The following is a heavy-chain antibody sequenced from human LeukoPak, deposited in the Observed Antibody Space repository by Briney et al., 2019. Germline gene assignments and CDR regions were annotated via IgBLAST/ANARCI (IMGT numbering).Heavy chain of an antibody. V-gene: IGHV4-30-2*01. D-gene: IGHD3-22*01. J-gene: IGHJ5*02. CDR3: ARATGYYDSSGLDWFDP. CDR1: GGSISSGGYS. Sequence: SQTLSLTCAVSGGSISSGGYSWSWIRQPPGKGLEWIGYIYHSGSTYYNPSLKSRVTISIDRSKNQFSLKLSSVTAADTAVYYCARATGYYDSSGLDWFDPWGQGTLVTVSS. CDR2: IYHSGST.